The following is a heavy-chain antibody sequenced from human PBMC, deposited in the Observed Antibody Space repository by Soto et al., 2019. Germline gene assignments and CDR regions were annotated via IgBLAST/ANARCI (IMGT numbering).Heavy chain of an antibody. CDR1: GDSVSNDNYY. Sequence: SETLSLTCAVSGDSVSNDNYYWSWIRQPPGKGLERIGYIYYSGTTNYNSYLKSRLSLSVDMSKNQFSLKLASVTAADTAVYFCARSQRGRTAFTFDYWGQGALVTVSS. D-gene: IGHD3-16*01. CDR3: ARSQRGRTAFTFDY. J-gene: IGHJ4*02. CDR2: IYYSGTT. V-gene: IGHV4-61*01.